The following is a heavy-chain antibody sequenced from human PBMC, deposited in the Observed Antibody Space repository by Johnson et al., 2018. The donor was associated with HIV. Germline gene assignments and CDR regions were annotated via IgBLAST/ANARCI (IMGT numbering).Heavy chain of an antibody. J-gene: IGHJ3*02. D-gene: IGHD4-17*01. CDR3: ARDSTPWGGDYVDYAFDI. Sequence: VQLVESGGGVVRPGGSLRLSCAAFGFSIDDYGMAWVRQTPGKGLEWVSGVNWNGGSTGYADSVRGRFSISRDNSKNTLYLQMNSLRAEDTAVYYCARDSTPWGGDYVDYAFDIWGQGTMVTVSS. CDR1: GFSIDDYG. CDR2: VNWNGGST. V-gene: IGHV3-20*04.